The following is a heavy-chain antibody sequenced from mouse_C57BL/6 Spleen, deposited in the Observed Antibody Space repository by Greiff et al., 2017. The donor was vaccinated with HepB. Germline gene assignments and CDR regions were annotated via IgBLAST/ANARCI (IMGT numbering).Heavy chain of an antibody. Sequence: EVKLVESGGGLVKPGGSLKLSCAASGFTFSDYGMHWVRQAPEKGLEWVAYISSGSSTIYYADTVKGRFTISRDTAKNTQFLQMTSLRSEDTAMYYCARLYYDYDDGYFDYWGQGTTLTVSS. J-gene: IGHJ2*01. D-gene: IGHD2-4*01. V-gene: IGHV5-17*01. CDR3: ARLYYDYDDGYFDY. CDR2: ISSGSSTI. CDR1: GFTFSDYG.